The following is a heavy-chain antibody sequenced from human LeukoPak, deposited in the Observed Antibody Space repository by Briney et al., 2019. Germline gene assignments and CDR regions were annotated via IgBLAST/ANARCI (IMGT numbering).Heavy chain of an antibody. CDR2: IIPIFGTA. V-gene: IGHV1-69*13. CDR1: GGTFSSYA. D-gene: IGHD3-22*01. Sequence: ASVKVSCKASGGTFSSYAISWVRQAPGQGLEWMGGIIPIFGTANYAQKFQGRVTITADESTSTAYMELSSLRSEDTAVYYCAREGDYDSSGYYFDYWGQGTLVTVSS. J-gene: IGHJ4*02. CDR3: AREGDYDSSGYYFDY.